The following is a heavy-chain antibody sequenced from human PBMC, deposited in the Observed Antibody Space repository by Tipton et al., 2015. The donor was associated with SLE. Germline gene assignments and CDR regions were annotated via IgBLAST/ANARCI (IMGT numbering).Heavy chain of an antibody. CDR1: GYTFTGYY. V-gene: IGHV1-2*02. CDR3: ARYGSGSFTNDY. Sequence: QVQLVQSGAEVKKPGASVKVSCKASGYTFTGYYMHWVRQAPGKGLERMGWINPNSGGPNYAQKFQGRVTMTRDTSIITAYMELSRLRADDAAVYYCARYGSGSFTNDYWGQGDLVTVSS. D-gene: IGHD1-26*01. CDR2: INPNSGGP. J-gene: IGHJ4*02.